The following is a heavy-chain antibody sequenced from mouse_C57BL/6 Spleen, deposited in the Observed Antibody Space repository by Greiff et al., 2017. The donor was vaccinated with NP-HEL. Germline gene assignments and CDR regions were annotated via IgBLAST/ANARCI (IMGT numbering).Heavy chain of an antibody. Sequence: DVMLVESGGGLVQPGGSLKLSCAASGFTFSDYYMYWVRQTPEKRLEWVAYISNGGGSTYYPDTVKGRFTTSRDNAKNTLYLQMSRLKSEDTAMYYCARGPPFAYWGQGTLVTVSA. CDR2: ISNGGGST. CDR1: GFTFSDYY. CDR3: ARGPPFAY. J-gene: IGHJ3*01. V-gene: IGHV5-12*01.